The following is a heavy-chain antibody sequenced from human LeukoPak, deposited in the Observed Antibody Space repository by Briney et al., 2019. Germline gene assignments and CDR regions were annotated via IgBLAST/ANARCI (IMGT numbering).Heavy chain of an antibody. CDR1: GFTFSSYA. CDR3: ARDLGQQLVQYYFDY. CDR2: IWYDGSNK. V-gene: IGHV3-33*08. J-gene: IGHJ4*02. D-gene: IGHD6-13*01. Sequence: QPGGSLRLSCAASGFTFSSYAMSWVRQAPGKGLEWAAVIWYDGSNKYYADSVKGRFTISRDNSKNTLYLQMNSLRAEDTAVYYCARDLGQQLVQYYFDYWGQGTLVTVSS.